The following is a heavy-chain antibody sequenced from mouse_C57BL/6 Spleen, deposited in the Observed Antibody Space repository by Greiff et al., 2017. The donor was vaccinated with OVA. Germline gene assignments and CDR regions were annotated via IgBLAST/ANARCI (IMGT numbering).Heavy chain of an antibody. CDR1: GFTFTDYY. Sequence: EVQLVESGGGLVQPGGSLSLSCAASGFTFTDYYMSWVRQPPGKALEWLGFIRNKANGYTTEYSASVKGRFTISRDNSQSILYLQMNALIAEDSATYYCARWSNYVRYFDDWGQGTTLTVSS. V-gene: IGHV7-3*01. D-gene: IGHD2-5*01. CDR2: IRNKANGYTT. J-gene: IGHJ2*01. CDR3: ARWSNYVRYFDD.